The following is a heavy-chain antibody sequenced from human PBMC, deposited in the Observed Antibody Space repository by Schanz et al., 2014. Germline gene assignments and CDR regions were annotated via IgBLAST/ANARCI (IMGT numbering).Heavy chain of an antibody. D-gene: IGHD3-16*02. CDR2: VSSDGNND. CDR3: ARDNRYYLFDY. CDR1: GFTFSSYA. V-gene: IGHV3-30*03. Sequence: QVQLVESGGGVVQPGRSLRLSCAASGFTFSSYALHWVRQAPGKGLEWVALVSSDGNNDYYTDSVKGRFTISRDNSKNTLYLQLGSLSAEHTAVYFCARDNRYYLFDYWGQGALVTVSS. J-gene: IGHJ4*02.